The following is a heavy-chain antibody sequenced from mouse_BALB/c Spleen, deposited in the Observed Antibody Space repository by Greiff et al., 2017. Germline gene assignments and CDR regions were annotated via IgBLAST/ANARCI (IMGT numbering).Heavy chain of an antibody. Sequence: EVQGVESGGGLVKPGGSLKLSCAASGFTFSDYYMYWVRQTPEKRLEWVATISDGGSYTYYPDSVKGRFTISRDNAKNNLYLQMSSLKSEDTAMYYCAREGDGRGLAYWGQGTLVTVSA. V-gene: IGHV5-4*02. J-gene: IGHJ3*01. CDR3: AREGDGRGLAY. CDR2: ISDGGSYT. D-gene: IGHD2-3*01. CDR1: GFTFSDYY.